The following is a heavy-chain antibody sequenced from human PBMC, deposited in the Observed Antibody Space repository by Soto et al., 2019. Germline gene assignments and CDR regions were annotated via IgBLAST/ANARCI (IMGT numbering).Heavy chain of an antibody. CDR3: ARGSSYDILSGYPADY. CDR2: ISSSSTYI. Sequence: GGSLRLSCSASGFTFSSYTLNWVRQAPGKGLEWVSSISSSSTYIYYADSVKGRFTISRDNAKNSLYLQMNSLRAEDTAVYYCARGSSYDILSGYPADYWGQGTLVTV. CDR1: GFTFSSYT. V-gene: IGHV3-21*01. D-gene: IGHD3-9*01. J-gene: IGHJ4*02.